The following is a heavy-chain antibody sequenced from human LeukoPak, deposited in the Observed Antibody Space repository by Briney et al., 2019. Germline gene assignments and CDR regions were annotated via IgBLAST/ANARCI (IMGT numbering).Heavy chain of an antibody. D-gene: IGHD3-10*01. CDR3: AKSGYYGSGSSHNWFDP. CDR2: ISAYNGNT. CDR1: GYTFNSYG. V-gene: IGHV1-18*04. Sequence: ASVKVSCKASGYTFNSYGISWVRQAPGQGLEWMGRISAYNGNTNYAQKLQGKVTMTTDTSTSTAYMELRILRSDDTAVYYCAKSGYYGSGSSHNWFDPWGQGTLVTVSS. J-gene: IGHJ5*02.